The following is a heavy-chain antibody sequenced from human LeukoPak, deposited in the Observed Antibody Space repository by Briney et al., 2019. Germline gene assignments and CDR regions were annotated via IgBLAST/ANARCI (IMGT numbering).Heavy chain of an antibody. V-gene: IGHV3-30-3*01. Sequence: GRSLRLSCAASGFTFSSYAMHWVRQAPGKGLEWVAVISYDGSNKYYADSVKGRFTISRDNSKNTLYLQMNSLRAEDTAVYYCAREIDPSGPPNSDNGGQGTLFTVSS. J-gene: IGHJ4*02. CDR2: ISYDGSNK. CDR3: AREIDPSGPPNSDN. D-gene: IGHD3-3*01. CDR1: GFTFSSYA.